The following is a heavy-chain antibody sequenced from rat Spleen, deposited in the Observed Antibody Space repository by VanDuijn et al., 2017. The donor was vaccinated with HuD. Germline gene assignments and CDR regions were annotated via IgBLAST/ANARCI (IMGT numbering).Heavy chain of an antibody. J-gene: IGHJ2*01. CDR2: IWAGGGT. V-gene: IGHV2-1*01. D-gene: IGHD1-7*01. CDR3: TDMGY. Sequence: QVQVKESGPGLVQPSQTLSLTCTVSGFSLTSNGVSWVRQPPGKSLVWMGTIWAGGGTNYNSAVQSRLSISRDTSKSQTFLKMNSLQTEDTAIYFCTDMGYWGQGVMVTVSS. CDR1: GFSLTSNG.